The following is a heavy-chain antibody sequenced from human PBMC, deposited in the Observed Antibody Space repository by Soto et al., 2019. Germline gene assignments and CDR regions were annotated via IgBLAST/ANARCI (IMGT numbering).Heavy chain of an antibody. D-gene: IGHD5-12*01. CDR1: GFTFSSYG. V-gene: IGHV3-30*18. CDR3: AKARGGFFDY. CDR2: ISYDGSNK. Sequence: PGGSLRLSCAASGFTFSSYGMHWVRQAPGKGLEWVAVISYDGSNKYYADSVKGRFTISRDNSKNTLYLQMNSLRAEDTAVYYCAKARGGFFDYWGQVTLVTVSS. J-gene: IGHJ4*02.